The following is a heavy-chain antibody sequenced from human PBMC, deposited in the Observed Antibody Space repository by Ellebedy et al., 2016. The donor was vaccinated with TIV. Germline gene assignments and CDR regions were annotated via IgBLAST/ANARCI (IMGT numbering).Heavy chain of an antibody. CDR1: GFTFSSYA. V-gene: IGHV3-30*04. CDR2: ISYDGSNE. D-gene: IGHD3-22*01. Sequence: GGSLRLXSAASGFTFSSYAMHWVRQAPGKGLEWVAAISYDGSNENYVDSVKGRFTISRDNSKNTLYLQMNTLRAEDTAVYYCARDRTYYDTRGYDWYFDLWGRGTLVTVSS. CDR3: ARDRTYYDTRGYDWYFDL. J-gene: IGHJ2*01.